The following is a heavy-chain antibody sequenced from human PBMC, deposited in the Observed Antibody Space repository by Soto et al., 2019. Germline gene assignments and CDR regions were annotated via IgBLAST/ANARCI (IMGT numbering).Heavy chain of an antibody. V-gene: IGHV4-59*01. CDR1: GGSISSYY. D-gene: IGHD2-15*01. Sequence: ETLSLTCTVSGGSISSYYWSWIRQPPGKGLEWIGYIYYSGSTNYNPSLKSRVTISVDTSKNQFSLKLSSVTAADTAVYYCARRAVVVAATGYYYGMDVWGQGTTVTVSS. CDR2: IYYSGST. J-gene: IGHJ6*02. CDR3: ARRAVVVAATGYYYGMDV.